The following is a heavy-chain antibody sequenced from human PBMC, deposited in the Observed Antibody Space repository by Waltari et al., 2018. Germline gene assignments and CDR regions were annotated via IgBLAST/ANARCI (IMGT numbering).Heavy chain of an antibody. CDR3: ARVYSSGWYGAFDI. V-gene: IGHV4-31*03. D-gene: IGHD6-19*01. CDR1: GGSLSSGGYY. CDR2: IYYSGST. Sequence: QVQLQESGPGLVKPSQTLSLTCTVSGGSLSSGGYYWSWIRQHPGKGLEWIGYIYYSGSTYYNPSLKSRVTISVDTSKNQFSLKLSSVTAADTAVYYCARVYSSGWYGAFDIWGQGTMVTVSS. J-gene: IGHJ3*02.